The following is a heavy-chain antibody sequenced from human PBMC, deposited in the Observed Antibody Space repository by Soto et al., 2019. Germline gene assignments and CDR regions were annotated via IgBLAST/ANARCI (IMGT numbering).Heavy chain of an antibody. CDR2: VYRTGSV. CDR3: VDVFTGSTFGY. D-gene: IGHD3-9*01. Sequence: QLHLQESGPGLVKPSETLSLTCTVTGVSIGTSGDYWGWVRQPPGKGLEWIGSVYRTGSVYYNPSLYNPSLESRLSITVDTSKNPFSLKLRSVTAADTAVYYCVDVFTGSTFGYWGQGTLVTVSS. V-gene: IGHV4-39*01. J-gene: IGHJ4*02. CDR1: GVSIGTSGDY.